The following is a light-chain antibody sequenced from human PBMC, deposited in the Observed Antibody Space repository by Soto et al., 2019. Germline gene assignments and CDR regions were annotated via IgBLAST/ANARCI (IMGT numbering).Light chain of an antibody. CDR2: GAS. V-gene: IGKV3-20*01. Sequence: EIVLTQSPGTLSLSPGERATLSCRASQSVSSSYLAWYQQKPGQAPRLLIYGASSRATGIPDRISGSGSGTDVTLTISRLEPEDFAVYYCQQYDSSPVTFGQGTKVEIK. J-gene: IGKJ1*01. CDR1: QSVSSSY. CDR3: QQYDSSPVT.